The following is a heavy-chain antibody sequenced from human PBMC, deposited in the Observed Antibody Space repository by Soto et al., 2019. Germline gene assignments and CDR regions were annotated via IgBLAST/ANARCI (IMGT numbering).Heavy chain of an antibody. D-gene: IGHD6-25*01. J-gene: IGHJ4*02. V-gene: IGHV3-30*18. CDR2: ISYDGSNK. Sequence: GGSLRLSCAASGFTFSSYGMHWVRQAPGKELEWVAVISYDGSNKYYADSVKGRFTISRDNSKNTLYLQMNSLRAEDTAVYYSEKYGESSGWPDFWARGTLVPGSS. CDR3: EKYGESSGWPDF. CDR1: GFTFSSYG.